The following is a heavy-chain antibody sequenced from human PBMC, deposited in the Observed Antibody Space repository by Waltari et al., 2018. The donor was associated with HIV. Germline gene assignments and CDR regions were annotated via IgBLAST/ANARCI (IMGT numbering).Heavy chain of an antibody. J-gene: IGHJ6*02. D-gene: IGHD2-2*01. CDR3: ARWRHIVVVSAASPHYYYYGMDV. CDR1: VGSFSGYY. V-gene: IGHV4-34*01. Sequence: QVQLQQWGAGLLKPSETLSLTCAVYVGSFSGYYWSWIRQPPGQGLEWIGEINHSGSTTYNPSLKIRVTISVDTSKNQFSLKLSSVTAADTAVYYCARWRHIVVVSAASPHYYYYGMDVWGQGTTVTVSS. CDR2: INHSGST.